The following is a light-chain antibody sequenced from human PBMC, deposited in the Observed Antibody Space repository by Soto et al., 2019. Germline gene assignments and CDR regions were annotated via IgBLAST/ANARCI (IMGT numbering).Light chain of an antibody. J-gene: IGLJ1*01. CDR3: KSYAGTNTYV. CDR2: EVV. CDR1: SSDVGKYDY. V-gene: IGLV2-8*01. Sequence: QSALTPPPSASGSPGQSVTISCTGTSSDVGKYDYVSWFQHHPGKAPKLIIYEVVQRPSGVPDRFSGSKSGNTASLTVSGLQAADDAGYFCKSYAGTNTYVFGSGTKVTV.